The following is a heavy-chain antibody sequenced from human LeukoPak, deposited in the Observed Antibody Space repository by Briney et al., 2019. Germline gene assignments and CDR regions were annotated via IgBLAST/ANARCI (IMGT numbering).Heavy chain of an antibody. J-gene: IGHJ6*02. CDR3: ARANYCSSTSCYAAFYGMDV. V-gene: IGHV1-8*01. D-gene: IGHD2-2*01. Sequence: ASVKVSCKASGYTFTNYEINWVRQGTGQGLEWLGWMNPSSGNTGYAQKFQGRVTMTRDTSISTVYMELSSLRSEDTAVYYCARANYCSSTSCYAAFYGMDVWGQGTTVTVSS. CDR2: MNPSSGNT. CDR1: GYTFTNYE.